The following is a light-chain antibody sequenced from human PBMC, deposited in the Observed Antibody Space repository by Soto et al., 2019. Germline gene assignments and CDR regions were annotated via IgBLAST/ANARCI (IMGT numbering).Light chain of an antibody. J-gene: IGKJ3*01. CDR3: QHYDNTPPSVT. V-gene: IGKV3-20*01. Sequence: EIVLTQSPDILSLSPGDRATLSCRASQSVTSDFLVWYQQKPGQAPRLLIYGASGRATGIPDRFSGSGSGTDFILTISRLEPEDFAVYYCQHYDNTPPSVTFGPGTKVDIK. CDR2: GAS. CDR1: QSVTSDF.